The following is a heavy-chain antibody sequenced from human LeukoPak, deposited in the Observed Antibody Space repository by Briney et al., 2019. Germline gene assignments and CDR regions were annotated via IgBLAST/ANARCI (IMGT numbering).Heavy chain of an antibody. J-gene: IGHJ4*02. Sequence: GGSLRLSCAASGFTFSSYSMNWVRQAPGKGLEWVSSISSRSSYIYYADSVKGRFTISRDNAKNSLYLQMNSLRAEDTAVYYCAKQLSSNANWGQGTLVTVSS. D-gene: IGHD5-18*01. CDR1: GFTFSSYS. CDR3: AKQLSSNAN. V-gene: IGHV3-21*01. CDR2: ISSRSSYI.